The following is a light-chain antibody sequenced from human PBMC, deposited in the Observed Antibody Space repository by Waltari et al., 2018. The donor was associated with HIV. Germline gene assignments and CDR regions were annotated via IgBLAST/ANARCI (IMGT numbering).Light chain of an antibody. Sequence: QSVLTQPPSASGTPGQRVTMSCSGSSSNIGSNYVSWFQQVPGTAPKLLIYRNSQRPSGVPDRFSGSKSGTSASLAISGLRSEDEADYYCAAWDDSLSGVVFGGGTKLTVL. CDR3: AAWDDSLSGVV. J-gene: IGLJ2*01. V-gene: IGLV1-47*01. CDR2: RNS. CDR1: SSNIGSNY.